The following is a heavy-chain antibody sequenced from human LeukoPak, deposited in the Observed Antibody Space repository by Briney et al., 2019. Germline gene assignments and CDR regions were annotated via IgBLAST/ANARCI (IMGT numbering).Heavy chain of an antibody. CDR1: GFTFSTYW. Sequence: PGGSLRLSCAASGFTFSTYWMSWVRQAPGKGLEWVANIKQDGSEKYYVDSVKGRFTISRDNAKNSLSLQMNSLSAEDPAMYYCARDSAGNDYWGEGTLVTVSS. D-gene: IGHD6-13*01. CDR2: IKQDGSEK. J-gene: IGHJ4*02. CDR3: ARDSAGNDY. V-gene: IGHV3-7*01.